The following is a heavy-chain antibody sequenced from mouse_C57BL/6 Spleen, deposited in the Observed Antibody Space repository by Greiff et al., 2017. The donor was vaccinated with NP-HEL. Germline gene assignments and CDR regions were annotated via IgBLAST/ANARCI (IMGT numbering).Heavy chain of an antibody. J-gene: IGHJ1*03. V-gene: IGHV1-52*01. CDR1: GYTFTSYW. CDR3: ARGYGSLWYFDV. CDR2: IDPSDSET. Sequence: QVQLQQPGAELVRPGSSVKLSCKASGYTFTSYWMHWVKQRPIQGLEWIGNIDPSDSETHYNQKFKDKATLTVDKSSSTAYMQLSSLTSEDSAVYYCARGYGSLWYFDVWGTGTTVTVSS. D-gene: IGHD1-1*01.